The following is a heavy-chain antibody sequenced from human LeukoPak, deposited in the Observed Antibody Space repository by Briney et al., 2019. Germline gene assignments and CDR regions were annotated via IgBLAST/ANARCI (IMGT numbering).Heavy chain of an antibody. Sequence: GGSLRLSCEASGITFSSYGIHWVRQAPGKGLEWVTFIRYDGADKYYADSVKGRFSIARDNSKNTVFPQMNSLRPEDTAIYYCVGALRVRHYNPHFDYWGQGTLVTVSS. CDR3: VGALRVRHYNPHFDY. CDR1: GITFSSYG. D-gene: IGHD3-10*01. CDR2: IRYDGADK. J-gene: IGHJ4*02. V-gene: IGHV3-30*02.